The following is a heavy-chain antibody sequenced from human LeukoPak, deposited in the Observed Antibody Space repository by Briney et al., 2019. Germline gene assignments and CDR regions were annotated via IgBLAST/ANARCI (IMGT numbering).Heavy chain of an antibody. CDR3: ARDDIAAAGTTPGY. V-gene: IGHV1-46*01. Sequence: ASVKVSCKASGGTFSNYAISWVRQAPGQGLEWMGIINPSGGSTSYAQKFQGRVTMTRDTSTSTVYMELSSLRSEDTAVYYCARDDIAAAGTTPGYWGQGTLVTVSS. D-gene: IGHD6-13*01. J-gene: IGHJ4*02. CDR1: GGTFSNYA. CDR2: INPSGGST.